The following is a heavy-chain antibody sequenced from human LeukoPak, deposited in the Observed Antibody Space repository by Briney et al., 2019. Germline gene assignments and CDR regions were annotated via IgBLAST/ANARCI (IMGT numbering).Heavy chain of an antibody. D-gene: IGHD5-18*01. Sequence: ASVKVSCKASGYTFTSYDINWVRQAPGQGLEWMGWMNPNSGNTGYAQKFQGRVTMTRGTSMSTAYMQLRNMRSEDTTVEYRARRWLPYYCGTDVWGQGTTVTVSS. J-gene: IGHJ6*02. CDR1: GYTFTSYD. V-gene: IGHV1-8*01. CDR2: MNPNSGNT. CDR3: ARRWLPYYCGTDV.